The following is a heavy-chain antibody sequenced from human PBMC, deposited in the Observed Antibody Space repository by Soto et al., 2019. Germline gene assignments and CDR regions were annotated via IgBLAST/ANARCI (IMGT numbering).Heavy chain of an antibody. J-gene: IGHJ5*01. CDR3: GTWRSSHWFDC. D-gene: IGHD2-2*01. V-gene: IGHV5-51*01. CDR1: GCSFSTSW. CDR2: VHSGDSNA. Sequence: WPSPRVWWSVSGCSFSTSWIGWVRQIPGKGVEWIGNVHSGDSNARYSPSFQGQVTISVDKSISTTYLEWSSLKATDTVFDDCGTWRSSHWFDCWGHGTLVTVSS.